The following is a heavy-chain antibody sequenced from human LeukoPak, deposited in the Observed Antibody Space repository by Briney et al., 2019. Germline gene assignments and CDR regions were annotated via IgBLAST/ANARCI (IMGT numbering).Heavy chain of an antibody. V-gene: IGHV4-38-2*02. CDR1: GYSISSGYY. Sequence: SETLSLTCTVSGYSISSGYYWGWIRQPPGKGLEWIGSIYYSGSTYYNPSLKSRLTISVDTSKNQFSLKLRSVTAADTSVYYCTREISAAVDYWGQGTLVTVSS. CDR3: TREISAAVDY. D-gene: IGHD6-13*01. J-gene: IGHJ4*02. CDR2: IYYSGST.